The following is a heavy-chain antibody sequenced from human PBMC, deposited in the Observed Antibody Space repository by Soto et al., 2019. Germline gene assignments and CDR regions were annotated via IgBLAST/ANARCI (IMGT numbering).Heavy chain of an antibody. Sequence: SETLSLTCAVYGGSFSGYYWSWIRQPPGKGLEWIGEINHSGSTNYNPSLKSRVTISVDTSKNQFSLKLSSVTAADTAVYYCARGLIAVAGTQYFQHWGQGTLVTAPQ. J-gene: IGHJ1*01. CDR2: INHSGST. V-gene: IGHV4-34*01. CDR1: GGSFSGYY. D-gene: IGHD6-19*01. CDR3: ARGLIAVAGTQYFQH.